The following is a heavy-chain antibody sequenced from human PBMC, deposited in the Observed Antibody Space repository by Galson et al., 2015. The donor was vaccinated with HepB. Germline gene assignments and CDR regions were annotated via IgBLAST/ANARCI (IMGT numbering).Heavy chain of an antibody. CDR3: AKDRQWIQPGGWFDP. CDR1: GFTFSSYT. V-gene: IGHV3-23*01. CDR2: LSGSGGST. J-gene: IGHJ5*02. D-gene: IGHD5-18*01. Sequence: SLRLSCAASGFTFSSYTMSWVRQAPGKGLEWVSALSGSGGSTYYADSVKGRFTISRDNSKNTLYLQMNSLRAEGTAVYYCAKDRQWIQPGGWFDPWGQGTLVTVSS.